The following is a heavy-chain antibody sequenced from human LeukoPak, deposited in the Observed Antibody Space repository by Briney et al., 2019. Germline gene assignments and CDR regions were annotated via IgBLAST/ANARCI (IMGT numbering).Heavy chain of an antibody. CDR1: GFIFSSFS. J-gene: IGHJ4*02. V-gene: IGHV3-48*01. Sequence: GGSLRLSCAASGFIFSSFSMNWVRQAPGKGLEWVSYISSSSDTIYYTDSVKGRFTISRDNAKNSLYLQMNSLRAEDTAVYYCAKDLQYSSSSKSLRGYFDYWGQGTLVTVSS. D-gene: IGHD6-6*01. CDR2: ISSSSDTI. CDR3: AKDLQYSSSSKSLRGYFDY.